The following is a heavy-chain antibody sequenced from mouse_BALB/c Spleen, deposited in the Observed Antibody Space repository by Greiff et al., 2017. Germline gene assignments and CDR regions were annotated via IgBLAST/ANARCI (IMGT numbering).Heavy chain of an antibody. J-gene: IGHJ4*01. CDR3: ARGGLLM. CDR2: ISYSGST. CDR1: GYSITSDYA. D-gene: IGHD2-13*01. V-gene: IGHV3-2*02. Sequence: EVKLQESGPGLVKPSQSLSLTCTVTGYSITSDYAWNWIRQFPGNKLEWMGYISYSGSTSYNPSLKSRISITRDTSKNQFFLQLNSVTTEDTATDYCARGGLLMWGQGTSVTVSS.